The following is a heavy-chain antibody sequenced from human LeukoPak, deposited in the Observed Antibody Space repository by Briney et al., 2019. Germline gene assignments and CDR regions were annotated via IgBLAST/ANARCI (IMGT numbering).Heavy chain of an antibody. CDR3: ARVSYGYSDYFDY. CDR1: GYTFTNYG. CDR2: ISVHNGNT. Sequence: ASVKVSCKASGYTFTNYGISWVRQAPGQGLEWMGWISVHNGNTNYAQKLQGRVTMTTDTSTSTAYMELRSLRSDDTAVYYCARVSYGYSDYFDYWGQGTLVTVSS. V-gene: IGHV1-18*01. D-gene: IGHD5-18*01. J-gene: IGHJ4*02.